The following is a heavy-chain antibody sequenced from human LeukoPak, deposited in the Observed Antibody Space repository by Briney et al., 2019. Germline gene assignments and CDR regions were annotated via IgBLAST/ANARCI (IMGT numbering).Heavy chain of an antibody. CDR1: GFTFSRYA. J-gene: IGHJ4*02. D-gene: IGHD3-22*01. CDR2: ISGSGGST. V-gene: IGHV3-23*01. Sequence: GGSLRLSCAASGFTFSRYAMSWVGQAPGKGLEWVSAISGSGGSTYYADSVKGRFTISRDNSKNTLYLQMNSLRAEDTAVYYCAKLDDDSSGYYYDPNDYWGQGTLVTVSS. CDR3: AKLDDDSSGYYYDPNDY.